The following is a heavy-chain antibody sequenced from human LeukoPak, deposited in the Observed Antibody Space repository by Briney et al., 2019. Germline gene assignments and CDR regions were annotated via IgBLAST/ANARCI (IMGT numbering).Heavy chain of an antibody. CDR3: TRDSGTYNWFDP. D-gene: IGHD1-26*01. V-gene: IGHV3-73*01. CDR2: IDKKDKGYATAT. J-gene: IGHJ5*02. Sequence: GGSLRLSCAASGFTFSGSAIHWVRQSSGKGLEWVGQIDKKDKGYATATAYAASVKGRFTISGDDSINTAYLRMKSLKTGDTALYYCTRDSGTYNWFDPWGQGTLVTVSS. CDR1: GFTFSGSA.